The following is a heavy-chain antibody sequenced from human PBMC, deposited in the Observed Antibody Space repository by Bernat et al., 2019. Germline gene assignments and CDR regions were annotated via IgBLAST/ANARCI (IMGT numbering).Heavy chain of an antibody. CDR1: GYTFTSYG. J-gene: IGHJ4*02. Sequence: QVQLVQSGAEVKKPGASVKVSCKASGYTFTSYGISWVRQAPGQGLEWMGWISAYNGNTNYAQKLQGRVTMTTDTSTSTAYMELRSLRSDDTAVYYCARDITSRDILTGYYGGKYYFDYWGQGTLVTVSS. D-gene: IGHD3-9*01. V-gene: IGHV1-18*01. CDR3: ARDITSRDILTGYYGGKYYFDY. CDR2: ISAYNGNT.